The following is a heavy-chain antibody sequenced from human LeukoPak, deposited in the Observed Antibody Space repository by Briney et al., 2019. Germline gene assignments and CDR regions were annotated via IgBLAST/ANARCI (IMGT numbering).Heavy chain of an antibody. Sequence: ASVKVSCKASGYIFTSYYIHWVRRAPGQGLEWMGIIDPRGGSTTYAQKFQGSVTMTRDASTNTAYMELSRLRSDDTAVYYCARDIFRFLEWSDSNWFDPWGQGTLVTVSS. CDR1: GYIFTSYY. V-gene: IGHV1-46*01. J-gene: IGHJ5*02. D-gene: IGHD3-3*01. CDR3: ARDIFRFLEWSDSNWFDP. CDR2: IDPRGGST.